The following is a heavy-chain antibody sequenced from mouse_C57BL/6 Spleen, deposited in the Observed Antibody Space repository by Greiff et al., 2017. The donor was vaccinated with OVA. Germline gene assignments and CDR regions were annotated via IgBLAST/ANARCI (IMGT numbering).Heavy chain of an antibody. J-gene: IGHJ3*01. Sequence: EVKVVESGEGLVKPGGSLKLSCAASGFTFSSYAMSWVRQTPEKRLEWVAYISSGGDYIYYADTVKGRFTISRDNARNTLYLQMSSLKSEDTARYYSTSDGDDGAYWGQGTLVTVSA. D-gene: IGHD2-2*01. CDR1: GFTFSSYA. CDR3: TSDGDDGAY. V-gene: IGHV5-9-1*02. CDR2: ISSGGDYI.